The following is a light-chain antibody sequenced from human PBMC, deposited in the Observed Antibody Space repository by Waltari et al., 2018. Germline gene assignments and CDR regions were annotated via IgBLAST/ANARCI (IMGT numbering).Light chain of an antibody. CDR1: SSNIGSNT. V-gene: IGLV1-44*01. CDR3: VAWDDSLIGWV. Sequence: QSVLTQPPSASGTPGQRVTVSCSGRSSNIGSNTVTWYQQVPGTAPKLLIYSNNQRPSGVPDRFSGSKSGTSASLAISGLQSEDEADYYCVAWDDSLIGWVFGGGTKLTVL. J-gene: IGLJ3*02. CDR2: SNN.